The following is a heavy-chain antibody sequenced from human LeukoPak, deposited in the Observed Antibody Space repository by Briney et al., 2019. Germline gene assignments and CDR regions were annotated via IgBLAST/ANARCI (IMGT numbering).Heavy chain of an antibody. CDR3: ARGDRYSYGPDY. J-gene: IGHJ4*02. CDR2: IIPIFGTA. D-gene: IGHD5-18*01. CDR1: GGTFSSYA. Sequence: SVTVSCTASGGTFSSYAISWVRQAPGQGLGWMGGIIPIFGTANYAQKFQGRVTITADESTSTAYMELSSLRSEDTAVYYCARGDRYSYGPDYWGQGTLVTVSS. V-gene: IGHV1-69*13.